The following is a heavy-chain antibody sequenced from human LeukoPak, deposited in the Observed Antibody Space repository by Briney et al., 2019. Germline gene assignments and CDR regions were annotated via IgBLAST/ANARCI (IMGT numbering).Heavy chain of an antibody. D-gene: IGHD5-18*01. CDR1: GGTFSSYA. Sequence: GASVKVSCKASGGTFSSYAISWVRQAPGQGLEWMGRIIPILGIANYAQKFQGRVTITADKSTSTAYMELSSLRSEDTAVYYCGRFDTAMVTYDYYGMDVWGQGTTVTVSS. CDR3: GRFDTAMVTYDYYGMDV. V-gene: IGHV1-69*04. J-gene: IGHJ6*02. CDR2: IIPILGIA.